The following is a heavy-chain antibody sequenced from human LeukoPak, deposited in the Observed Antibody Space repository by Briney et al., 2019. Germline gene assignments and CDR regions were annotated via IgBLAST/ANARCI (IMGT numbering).Heavy chain of an antibody. J-gene: IGHJ4*02. CDR3: ARGGDGAPFYPDY. CDR2: ITSSSRTI. D-gene: IGHD4/OR15-4a*01. Sequence: PGGSLRLSCAASGLTFSTYSMNWVRQAPGKGLEWVSYITSSSRTIYYADSVKGRFTISRDNAKNSLFLQMNSLRDEDTAVYSCARGGDGAPFYPDYWGQGTLVTVSS. V-gene: IGHV3-48*02. CDR1: GLTFSTYS.